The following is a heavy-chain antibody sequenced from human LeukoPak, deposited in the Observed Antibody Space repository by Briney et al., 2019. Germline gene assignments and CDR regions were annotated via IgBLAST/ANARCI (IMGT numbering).Heavy chain of an antibody. J-gene: IGHJ6*03. CDR3: ARAREKWEPSYYYYYMDV. Sequence: SETLSLTCTVSGGSISSYYWSWIRQPPGKGLEWIGYIYYSGSTNYNPSLKSRVTISVDTSKNQFSLKLSSVTAADTAVYYCARAREKWEPSYYYYYMDVWGKGTTVTVSS. CDR1: GGSISSYY. CDR2: IYYSGST. D-gene: IGHD1-26*01. V-gene: IGHV4-59*01.